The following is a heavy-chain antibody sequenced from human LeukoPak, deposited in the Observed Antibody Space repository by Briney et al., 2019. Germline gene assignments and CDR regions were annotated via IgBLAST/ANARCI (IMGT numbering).Heavy chain of an antibody. CDR2: IIPIFGTA. J-gene: IGHJ3*02. CDR3: ARGVHQVPAAILAAFDI. V-gene: IGHV1-69*13. Sequence: SVKVSCKASGYTFTSYGISWVRQAPGQGLEWMGGIIPIFGTANYAQKFQGRVTNTADESTSTAYMELSSLRSEDTAVYYCARGVHQVPAAILAAFDIWGQGTMVTVSS. CDR1: GYTFTSYG. D-gene: IGHD2-2*02.